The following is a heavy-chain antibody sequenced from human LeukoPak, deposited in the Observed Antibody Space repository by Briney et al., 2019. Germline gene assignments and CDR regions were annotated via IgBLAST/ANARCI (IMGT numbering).Heavy chain of an antibody. D-gene: IGHD4-23*01. V-gene: IGHV3-48*03. Sequence: GGSLRLSCAASGFTFSSYEMNWVRQAPGKGLEWVSYISSSGSTIYYADSVKGRFTISRDNSKNTLYLQMNSLRAEDTAVYYCARSAYGGNAQNFDYWGQGTLVTVSS. CDR2: ISSSGSTI. CDR3: ARSAYGGNAQNFDY. J-gene: IGHJ4*02. CDR1: GFTFSSYE.